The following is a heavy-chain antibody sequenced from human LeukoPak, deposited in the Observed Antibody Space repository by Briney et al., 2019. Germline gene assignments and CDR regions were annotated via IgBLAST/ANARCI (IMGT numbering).Heavy chain of an antibody. D-gene: IGHD3-3*01. CDR2: IKQDGSQE. V-gene: IGHV3-7*01. CDR3: VRGVPYDSWSGPHYSDY. J-gene: IGHJ4*02. CDR1: GFTFSSYW. Sequence: GGSLRLSCAASGFTFSSYWMSWVRQAPGKGLEWVAHIKQDGSQEYYVDSVKGRFTISRDSAKNSLYLQMNSLRAEDTAVYYCVRGVPYDSWSGPHYSDYWGQGTLVTVSS.